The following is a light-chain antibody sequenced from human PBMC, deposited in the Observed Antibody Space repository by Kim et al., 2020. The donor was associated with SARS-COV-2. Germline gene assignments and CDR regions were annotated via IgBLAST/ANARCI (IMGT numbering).Light chain of an antibody. V-gene: IGLV2-14*03. CDR3: SSSTRTSTLL. CDR2: GVS. CDR1: SRYIGKHEN. Sequence: GQSNTIACTGTSRYIGKHENVSWYQQHPGQAPKLCIYGVSNRPSGISSRFSGSKFGNAASLTISGLQAEDEADYYCSSSTRTSTLLFGGGTQLTVL. J-gene: IGLJ3*02.